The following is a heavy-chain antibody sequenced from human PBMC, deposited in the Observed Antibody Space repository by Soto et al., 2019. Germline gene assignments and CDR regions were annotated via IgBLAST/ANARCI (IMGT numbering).Heavy chain of an antibody. CDR1: GYTFTSYD. D-gene: IGHD1-26*01. Sequence: ASVKVSCKASGYTFTSYDINWVRQATGQGLEWMGWMNPNSGNTGYAQKFQGRVTMTRNTSTSTAFMELRSLRSEDTAVYYCARSPFSEWELLPRPWYFQHWGQGTLVTVSS. CDR2: MNPNSGNT. V-gene: IGHV1-8*01. CDR3: ARSPFSEWELLPRPWYFQH. J-gene: IGHJ1*01.